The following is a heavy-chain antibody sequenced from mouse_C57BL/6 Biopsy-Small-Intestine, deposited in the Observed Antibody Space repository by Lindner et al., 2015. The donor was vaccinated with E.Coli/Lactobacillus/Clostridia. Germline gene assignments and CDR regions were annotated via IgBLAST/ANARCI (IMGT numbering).Heavy chain of an antibody. Sequence: VQLQESGAELVKPGASVKMSCKASGYTFTTYPIEWMKQNHGKSLEWIGNFHPYDDDTKYNEKFKGKATLTVEKSSSTVYLELSRLTSDDSAVYYCARGQNGYYYAMDYWGQGTSVTVSS. V-gene: IGHV1-47*01. CDR1: GYTFTTYP. D-gene: IGHD2-2*01. CDR2: FHPYDDDT. J-gene: IGHJ4*01. CDR3: ARGQNGYYYAMDY.